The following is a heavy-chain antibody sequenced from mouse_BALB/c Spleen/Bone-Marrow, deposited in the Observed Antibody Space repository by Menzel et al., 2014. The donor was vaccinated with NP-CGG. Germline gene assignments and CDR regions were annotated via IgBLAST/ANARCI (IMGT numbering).Heavy chain of an antibody. Sequence: QVQLKQSGAELVRPGVSVKISCKGSGYTFTDYAMHWVKQSHAKSLEWIGLISNYYGDASYNQKFKGKATMTVDKSSSADYMELARLTSEDSAIYYYARSVKVRNAMDYWGQGTSVTVS. CDR1: GYTFTDYA. D-gene: IGHD2-14*01. CDR3: ARSVKVRNAMDY. V-gene: IGHV1S137*01. CDR2: ISNYYGDA. J-gene: IGHJ4*01.